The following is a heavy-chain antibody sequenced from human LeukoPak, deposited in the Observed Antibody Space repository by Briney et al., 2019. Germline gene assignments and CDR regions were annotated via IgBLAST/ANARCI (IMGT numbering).Heavy chain of an antibody. D-gene: IGHD2-2*01. V-gene: IGHV3-49*04. J-gene: IGHJ4*02. Sequence: GESLRLSCTASGFTFGDYAMSWVRQAPGKGLEWVGFVRSKAYGGTTEYAASVKGRFTISRDDSKSIAYLQMNSLKTEDTAVYYCTRDPLEVVVVPAAMYGYWGQGTLVTVSS. CDR2: VRSKAYGGTT. CDR3: TRDPLEVVVVPAAMYGY. CDR1: GFTFGDYA.